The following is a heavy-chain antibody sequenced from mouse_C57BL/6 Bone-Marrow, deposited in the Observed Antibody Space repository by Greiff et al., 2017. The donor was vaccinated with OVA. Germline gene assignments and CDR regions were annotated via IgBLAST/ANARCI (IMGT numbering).Heavy chain of an antibody. CDR2: INPNNGGT. J-gene: IGHJ4*01. V-gene: IGHV1-18*01. CDR3: ARGYLYYAMDY. Sequence: VQLQQSGPELVKPGASVKIPCKASGYTFTDYNMDWVKQSHGKSLEWIGDINPNNGGTNYNQKFKGKATLTVDKSSSTAFLQLRSLTSEDTAVYYCARGYLYYAMDYWGQGTSVTVSS. CDR1: GYTFTDYN.